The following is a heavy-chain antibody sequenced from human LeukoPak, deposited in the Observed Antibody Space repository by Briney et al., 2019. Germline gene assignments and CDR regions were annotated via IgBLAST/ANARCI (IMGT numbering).Heavy chain of an antibody. D-gene: IGHD3-22*01. Sequence: SETLSLTCTVSGGSISSYYWSWIRQPPGRGLEWIGYIYYSGSTNYNPSLKSRVTISVDTSKNQFSLKLSSVTAADTAVYYCARASYYYDSSGYMFFFGYWGQGTLVTVSS. J-gene: IGHJ4*02. V-gene: IGHV4-59*01. CDR1: GGSISSYY. CDR3: ARASYYYDSSGYMFFFGY. CDR2: IYYSGST.